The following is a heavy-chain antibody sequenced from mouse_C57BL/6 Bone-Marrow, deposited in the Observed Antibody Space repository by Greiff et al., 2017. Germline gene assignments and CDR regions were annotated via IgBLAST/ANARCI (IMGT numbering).Heavy chain of an antibody. Sequence: VHLVESGAELVKPGASVKISCKASGYAFSSYWMNWVKQRPGKGLEWIGQIYPGDGDTNYNGKFKGKATLTADKAYSTAYMQLSSLTSEDSAVYFCARSGWEGYWGQGTTLTVSS. D-gene: IGHD1-1*02. V-gene: IGHV1-80*01. CDR3: ARSGWEGY. CDR2: IYPGDGDT. J-gene: IGHJ2*01. CDR1: GYAFSSYW.